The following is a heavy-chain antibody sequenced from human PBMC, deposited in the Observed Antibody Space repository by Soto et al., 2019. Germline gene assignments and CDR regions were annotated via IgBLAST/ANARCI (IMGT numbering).Heavy chain of an antibody. D-gene: IGHD6-13*01. Sequence: QVQLQQSGPGRGKPSQTFSLPGAISGDGVPSNIVAWNWIRQSPPGGLEWLGRTYYRSKWSYDYAVSVQSRININPDTSKNQFSLQLSAVTPEDTAMYYCARIAGASRGNDYWGQGTLVTVSS. CDR1: GDGVPSNIVA. V-gene: IGHV6-1*01. J-gene: IGHJ4*02. CDR2: TYYRSKWSY. CDR3: ARIAGASRGNDY.